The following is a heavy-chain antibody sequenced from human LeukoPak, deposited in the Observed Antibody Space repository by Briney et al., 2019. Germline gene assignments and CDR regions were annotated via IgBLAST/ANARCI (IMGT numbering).Heavy chain of an antibody. CDR2: IKQDGSEK. J-gene: IGHJ3*02. D-gene: IGHD4-17*01. CDR1: GFTFSSYW. CDR3: ARDRGYGDYESAFDI. V-gene: IGHV3-7*01. Sequence: GGSLRLSCAASGFTFSSYWMSWVRQAPGKGLEWVANIKQDGSEKYYVDSVKGRSTISRDNTKNSLYLQMNSLRAEDTAVYYCARDRGYGDYESAFDIWGQGTIVTVSS.